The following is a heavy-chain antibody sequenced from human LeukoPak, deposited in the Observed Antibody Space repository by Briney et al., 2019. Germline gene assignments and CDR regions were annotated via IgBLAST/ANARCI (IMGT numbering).Heavy chain of an antibody. CDR1: GFTFSSYA. CDR2: SSGSGGST. V-gene: IGHV3-23*01. D-gene: IGHD3-10*01. Sequence: GGSLRLSCAASGFTFSSYAMSWVRQAPGKGLEWVSASSGSGGSTYYADSVKGRFTISRDNSKNTLYLQMNSLRAEDTAVYYCAKNQGLWFGELSDYWGQGTLVTVSS. J-gene: IGHJ4*02. CDR3: AKNQGLWFGELSDY.